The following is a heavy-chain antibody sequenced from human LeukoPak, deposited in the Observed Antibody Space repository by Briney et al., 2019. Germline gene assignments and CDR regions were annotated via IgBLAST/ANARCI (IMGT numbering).Heavy chain of an antibody. D-gene: IGHD1-7*01. CDR2: INHSGST. CDR3: ARDTYNWNYGPLGV. Sequence: PSETLSLTCAVYGGSFSGYYWSWIRQPPGKGLEWIGEINHSGSTNYNPSLKSRVTISVDTSKNQFSLKLSSVTAADTAVYYCARDTYNWNYGPLGVWGKGTTVTVSS. J-gene: IGHJ6*04. CDR1: GGSFSGYY. V-gene: IGHV4-34*01.